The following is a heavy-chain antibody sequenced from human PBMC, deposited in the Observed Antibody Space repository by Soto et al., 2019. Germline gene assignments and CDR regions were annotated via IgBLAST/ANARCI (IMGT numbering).Heavy chain of an antibody. CDR2: ISGSGDST. CDR3: AKRGDVLTGNYYYYYMDV. D-gene: IGHD3-9*01. Sequence: EVQLLESGGGLVQPGGSLRLSCAASGFTFTSYAMSWVRQAPGKGLEWVSAISGSGDSTYYADSVKGRFTISRDNSNNTLYLQMNSLRAEDTAVYYCAKRGDVLTGNYYYYYMDVWGKGATVTVSS. J-gene: IGHJ6*03. CDR1: GFTFTSYA. V-gene: IGHV3-23*01.